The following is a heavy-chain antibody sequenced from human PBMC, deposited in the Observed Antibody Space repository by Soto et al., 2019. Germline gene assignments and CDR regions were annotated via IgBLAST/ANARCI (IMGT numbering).Heavy chain of an antibody. D-gene: IGHD5-12*01. CDR2: IYYSGST. V-gene: IGHV4-31*03. Sequence: QVQLQESGPGLVKPSQTLSLTCTVSGGSISSGGYYWSWIRQHPGKGLEWIGYIYYSGSTYYNPSPKGRGTISVGTAKNPFSLKLSSVTAADTAVYYCASGLRESFDPWGQGTLVTVSS. CDR3: ASGLRESFDP. CDR1: GGSISSGGYY. J-gene: IGHJ5*02.